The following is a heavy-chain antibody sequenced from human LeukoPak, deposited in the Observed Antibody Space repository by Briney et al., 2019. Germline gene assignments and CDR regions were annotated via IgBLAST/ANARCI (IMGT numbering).Heavy chain of an antibody. J-gene: IGHJ4*02. V-gene: IGHV1-18*01. CDR1: GYTCTSYG. Sequence: ASVKVSCKASGYTCTSYGISWVRQAPGRGLEWMGWISAYNGNTNHEQKLQGRVTMTTDTTTSTAYMELRSLRSDDTAVYYCASSLTQYGSGSYYSPSFNYWGQGTLVTVSS. CDR2: ISAYNGNT. D-gene: IGHD3-10*01. CDR3: ASSLTQYGSGSYYSPSFNY.